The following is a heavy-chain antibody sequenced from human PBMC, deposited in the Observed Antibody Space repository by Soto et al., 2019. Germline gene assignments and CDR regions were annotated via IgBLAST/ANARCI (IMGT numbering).Heavy chain of an antibody. CDR1: GDSISTDY. CDR2: IYNGGSP. J-gene: IGHJ6*02. V-gene: IGHV4-59*01. D-gene: IGHD3-3*01. CDR3: ATGEWCLRGYGMDV. Sequence: QVQLQESGPGLVKASETLSLTCTVSGDSISTDYWSWIRQPPGKRLEYIGFIYNGGSPNYSPSLERRVTISPATARNQFSLTLSSVTAADTAVYSCATGEWCLRGYGMDVWGRGTTVTVS.